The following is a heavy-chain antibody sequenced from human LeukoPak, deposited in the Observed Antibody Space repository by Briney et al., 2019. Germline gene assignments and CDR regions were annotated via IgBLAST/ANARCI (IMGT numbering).Heavy chain of an antibody. CDR1: GFTFGYNA. CDR2: ISGSSAKI. J-gene: IGHJ4*02. CDR3: ARDQSRGQQWMYHLDD. V-gene: IGHV3-48*01. Sequence: GGSLRLSCAASGFTFGYNAMKWVRQAPGKGLGWVAYISGSSAKIDHGDAVKGRFTISRDNAKNSLFLQMNSLRVDDTAVYFCARDQSRGQQWMYHLDDWGQGTLVTVSS. D-gene: IGHD2-2*01.